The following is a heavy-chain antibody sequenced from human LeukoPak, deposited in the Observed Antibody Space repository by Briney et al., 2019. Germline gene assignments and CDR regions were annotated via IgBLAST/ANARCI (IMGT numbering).Heavy chain of an antibody. CDR2: INPSGGST. Sequence: ASVKVSCKASGYTFTSYYVHWVRQAPGQGLEWMGIINPSGGSTSYAQKFQGRVTMTRDTSTSTVYMELSSLRSEDTAVYYCARDRGYYDSSGSYFDYWGQGTLVTVSS. CDR1: GYTFTSYY. V-gene: IGHV1-46*01. D-gene: IGHD3-22*01. CDR3: ARDRGYYDSSGSYFDY. J-gene: IGHJ4*02.